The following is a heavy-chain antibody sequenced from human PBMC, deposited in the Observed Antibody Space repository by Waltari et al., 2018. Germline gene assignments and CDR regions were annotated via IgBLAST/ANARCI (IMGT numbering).Heavy chain of an antibody. J-gene: IGHJ4*02. V-gene: IGHV1-69*19. CDR1: GGTFSSYA. Sequence: QVQLVQSGAEVKKPGSSVKVSCKASGGTFSSYAISWVRQAPGQGLEWMGGIIPILGTANYAQKFQGRGTITADESTSTAYMELSSLRSEDTAVYYCARGLTPVDTAMAAHFDYWGQGTLVTVSS. CDR2: IIPILGTA. CDR3: ARGLTPVDTAMAAHFDY. D-gene: IGHD5-18*01.